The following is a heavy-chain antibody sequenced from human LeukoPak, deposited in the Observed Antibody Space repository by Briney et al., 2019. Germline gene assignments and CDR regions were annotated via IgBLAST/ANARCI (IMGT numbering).Heavy chain of an antibody. D-gene: IGHD6-19*01. CDR2: IYSGGST. CDR1: GFTFNNYA. V-gene: IGHV3-23*03. J-gene: IGHJ6*02. CDR3: AKDNSVAVAPTEGMDV. Sequence: PGGSLRLSCAASGFTFNNYAMNWVRQAPGKGLEWVSVIYSGGSTYYADSVKGRFTISRDNSKNSLYLQMNSLRAEDTALYYCAKDNSVAVAPTEGMDVWGQGTTVTVSS.